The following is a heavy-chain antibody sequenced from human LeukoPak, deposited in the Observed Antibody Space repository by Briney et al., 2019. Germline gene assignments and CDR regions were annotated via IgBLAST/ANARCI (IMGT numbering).Heavy chain of an antibody. CDR3: ARGRITIFGVVHYFDY. CDR2: IYYSGST. J-gene: IGHJ4*02. CDR1: GGSISSYY. V-gene: IGHV4-59*01. D-gene: IGHD3-3*01. Sequence: SETLSLTCTVSGGSISSYYWSWIRQPPGKGLEWIGYIYYSGSTNYNPSLKSRVTISVDTSKNQFSLKLSSVTAADTAVYYCARGRITIFGVVHYFDYWGQGTLVTVSS.